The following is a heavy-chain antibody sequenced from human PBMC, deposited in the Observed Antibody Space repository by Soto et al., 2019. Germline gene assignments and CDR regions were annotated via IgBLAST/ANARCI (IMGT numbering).Heavy chain of an antibody. V-gene: IGHV2-70*01. CDR1: GFSLSTSGMC. CDR2: IDWDDDK. J-gene: IGHJ4*02. Sequence: SGPTLVNPTQTLTLTCTFSGFSLSTSGMCVSWIRQPPGKALEWLALIDWDDDKYYSTSLKTRLTISKDTSKNQVVLTMTNMDPVDTATYYCARSLSYDFWSGYGPYYFDYWGQGTLVTVSS. D-gene: IGHD3-3*01. CDR3: ARSLSYDFWSGYGPYYFDY.